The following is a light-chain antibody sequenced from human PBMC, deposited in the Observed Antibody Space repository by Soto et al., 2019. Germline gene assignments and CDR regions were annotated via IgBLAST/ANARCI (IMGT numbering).Light chain of an antibody. CDR1: QGIDNH. J-gene: IGKJ4*01. V-gene: IGKV1-27*01. Sequence: DIQMTQSPSSLSVSVGDRVTITCRASQGIDNHLAWFQQKPGKAPNLLLYAASTLQSGVPSRFTGSGSGTDFTLTISGLQHEDAAIYYSQKCTVAAYTFGGGTKVEIK. CDR3: QKCTVAAYT. CDR2: AAS.